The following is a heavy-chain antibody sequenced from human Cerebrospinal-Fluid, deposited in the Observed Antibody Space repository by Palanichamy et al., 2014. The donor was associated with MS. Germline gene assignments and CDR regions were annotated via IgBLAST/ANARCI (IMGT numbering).Heavy chain of an antibody. D-gene: IGHD5-18*01. Sequence: QVRLVQSAAEVRKPGASVTVSCKASGYTFSNYFMHWVRQAPGQGLEWIGIINLSGGGTAYAQRFQGKVTMTRDTSRSTAYLELSSQMSEGTAVYYCARAPQYSSLDYWGQGTLVTVSS. CDR3: ARAPQYSSLDY. CDR1: GYTFSNYF. J-gene: IGHJ4*02. V-gene: IGHV1-46*01. CDR2: INLSGGGT.